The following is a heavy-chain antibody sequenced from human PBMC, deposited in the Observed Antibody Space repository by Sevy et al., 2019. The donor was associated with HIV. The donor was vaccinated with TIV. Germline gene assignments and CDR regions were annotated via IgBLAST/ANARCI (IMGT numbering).Heavy chain of an antibody. J-gene: IGHJ4*02. CDR1: GYTLTELS. CDR2: FDPEDGKT. V-gene: IGHV1-24*01. Sequence: ASVKVSCKVSGYTLTELSIHWVRQAPGKGLEWLVTFDPEDGKTIYAQNFQGRVTMTEDTSTDTTYMELSSLRSEDTALYYCASTSDYYDSSGYYFDYWGQGTLVTVSS. D-gene: IGHD3-22*01. CDR3: ASTSDYYDSSGYYFDY.